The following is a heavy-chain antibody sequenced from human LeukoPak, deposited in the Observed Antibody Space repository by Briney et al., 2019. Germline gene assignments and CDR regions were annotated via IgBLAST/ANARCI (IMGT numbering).Heavy chain of an antibody. D-gene: IGHD2-15*01. V-gene: IGHV4-59*01. CDR2: IFYSGII. J-gene: IGHJ4*02. CDR1: GDSIRSYY. CDR3: ARQRPPEEGYCSAGSCYPRYEFDN. Sequence: SETLSLTCTVSGDSIRSYYWSWIRQPPGKGLGWIGYIFYSGIIDYNPSLKSRVTLSIDTAKNQSSLKLTSVTAADTAMYYCARQRPPEEGYCSAGSCYPRYEFDNWGQGTLVTVSS.